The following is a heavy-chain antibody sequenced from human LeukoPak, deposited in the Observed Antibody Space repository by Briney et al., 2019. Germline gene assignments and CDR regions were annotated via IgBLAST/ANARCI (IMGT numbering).Heavy chain of an antibody. D-gene: IGHD6-6*01. J-gene: IGHJ3*02. CDR2: ISGSGGST. V-gene: IGHV3-23*01. CDR1: GFTFSSYG. Sequence: GGSLRLSCAASGFTFSSYGMSWVRQAPGKGLEWVSAISGSGGSTYYADSVKGRFTISRDNSKNTLYLQMNNLRAADTAVYYCARDAFLVEYSSTQNNEGVGAFDIWGQGTMVTVSS. CDR3: ARDAFLVEYSSTQNNEGVGAFDI.